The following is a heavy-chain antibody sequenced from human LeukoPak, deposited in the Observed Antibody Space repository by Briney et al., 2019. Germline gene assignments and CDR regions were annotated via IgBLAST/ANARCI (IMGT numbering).Heavy chain of an antibody. V-gene: IGHV3-21*01. J-gene: IGHJ4*02. CDR2: ISSSSSYI. CDR3: ARALLLDSYFDY. Sequence: GSLRLSCAASGFTFSTYNMNWVRQAPGKGLEWVSSISSSSSYIYYADSVKGRFTISRDNAKNSLYLQMNSLRAEDTAVYYCARALLLDSYFDYWGQGTLVTVSS. CDR1: GFTFSTYN. D-gene: IGHD1-20*01.